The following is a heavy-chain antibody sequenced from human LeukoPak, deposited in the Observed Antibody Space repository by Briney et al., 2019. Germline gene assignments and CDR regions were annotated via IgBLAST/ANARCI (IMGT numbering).Heavy chain of an antibody. CDR1: GGAISSGDYY. D-gene: IGHD3-3*01. CDR3: ARLGYDFWSGYPEWFDP. CDR2: IYYSGST. J-gene: IGHJ5*02. V-gene: IGHV4-39*01. Sequence: SETLSLTCTVSGGAISSGDYYWSWIRQPPGKGLEWIGSIYYSGSTYYNPSLKSRVTISVDTSKNQFSLKLSSVTAADTAVYYCARLGYDFWSGYPEWFDPWGQGTLVTVSS.